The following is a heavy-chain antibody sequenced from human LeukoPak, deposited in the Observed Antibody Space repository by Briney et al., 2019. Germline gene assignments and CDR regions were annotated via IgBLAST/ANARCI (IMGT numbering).Heavy chain of an antibody. CDR2: IRYDGSNK. D-gene: IGHD3-16*02. V-gene: IGHV3-30*02. CDR3: AKDGELSDVFDY. CDR1: GFTFSSYG. J-gene: IGHJ4*02. Sequence: GGSLRLSCAASGFTFSSYGMHWVRQAPGKGLEWVAFIRYDGSNKYYADSVKGRFTISRDNSKNTLYLQMNSLRADDTAVYYCAKDGELSDVFDYWGQGTLVTVSS.